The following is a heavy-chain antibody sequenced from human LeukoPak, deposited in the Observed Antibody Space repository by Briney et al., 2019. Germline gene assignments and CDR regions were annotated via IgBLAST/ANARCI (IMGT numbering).Heavy chain of an antibody. CDR2: INPSGGST. Sequence: GASVNVSCKASGYTFTSYYMHWVRQAPGQGLEWMGIINPSGGSTSYAQKFQGRVTMTRDMSTSTVYMELSSLRSEDTAVYYCARGDIVVVPPHYWGQGTLVTVSS. V-gene: IGHV1-46*01. J-gene: IGHJ4*02. D-gene: IGHD2-2*01. CDR3: ARGDIVVVPPHY. CDR1: GYTFTSYY.